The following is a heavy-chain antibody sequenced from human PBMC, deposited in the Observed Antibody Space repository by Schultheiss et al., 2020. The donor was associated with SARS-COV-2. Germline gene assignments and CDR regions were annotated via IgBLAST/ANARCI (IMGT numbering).Heavy chain of an antibody. CDR2: IYYSGST. Sequence: SETLSLTCTVSGGSISSSSYYWGWIRQPPGKGLEWIGSIYYSGSTNYNPSLKSRVTISVDTSKNQFSLKLSSVTAADTAVYYCATRGDYDILTGADHAFDIWGQGTMVTVSS. CDR3: ATRGDYDILTGADHAFDI. D-gene: IGHD3-9*01. CDR1: GGSISSSSYY. J-gene: IGHJ3*02. V-gene: IGHV4-39*07.